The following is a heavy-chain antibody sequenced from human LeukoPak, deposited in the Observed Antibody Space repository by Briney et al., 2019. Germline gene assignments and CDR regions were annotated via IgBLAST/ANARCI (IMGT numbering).Heavy chain of an antibody. CDR3: ARELVYCSGGSCYSGYYYYGMDV. V-gene: IGHV3-53*01. D-gene: IGHD2-15*01. CDR2: IYSGGST. J-gene: IGHJ6*02. CDR1: GFTVSSNY. Sequence: GGSLRLSCAASGFTVSSNYMSWVRQAPGKGLEWVSVIYSGGSTYYADSVKGRFAISRHNSKNSLYLQMNSLRAEDTAVYYCARELVYCSGGSCYSGYYYYGMDVWGQGTTVTVSS.